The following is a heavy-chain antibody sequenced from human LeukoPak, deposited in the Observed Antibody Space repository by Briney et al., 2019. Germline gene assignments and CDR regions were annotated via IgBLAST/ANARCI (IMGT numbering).Heavy chain of an antibody. V-gene: IGHV4-4*02. CDR2: IFHSGST. J-gene: IGHJ2*01. Sequence: PSGTLSLTCAVSGGSIYSSDWWSWVRQPPGRGLEWIGEIFHSGSTNYNPSLKSRVTMSVDESKNQFSLELSSVTAADTAMYYCARGSLTHRYLALWGRGTLVTVSS. D-gene: IGHD3-10*01. CDR3: ARGSLTHRYLAL. CDR1: GGSIYSSDW.